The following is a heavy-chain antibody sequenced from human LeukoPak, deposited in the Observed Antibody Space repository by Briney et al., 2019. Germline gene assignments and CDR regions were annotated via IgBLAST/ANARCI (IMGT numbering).Heavy chain of an antibody. Sequence: GESLNISCQASGYTFTRSWIGWVRQVPGKGLEWMGIIYPGDSDTRYSPSFQGQVTISADKSISTAYLQWSSLKASDTAMYYCGRGSGYDFHFDYWGQGTLVTVSS. D-gene: IGHD5-12*01. J-gene: IGHJ4*02. V-gene: IGHV5-51*01. CDR2: IYPGDSDT. CDR3: GRGSGYDFHFDY. CDR1: GYTFTRSW.